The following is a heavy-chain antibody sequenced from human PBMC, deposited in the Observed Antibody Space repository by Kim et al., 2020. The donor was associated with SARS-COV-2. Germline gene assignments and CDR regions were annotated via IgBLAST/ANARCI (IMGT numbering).Heavy chain of an antibody. CDR1: GYSFTSYW. Sequence: GESLKISCKGSGYSFTSYWIGWVRQMPGKGLEWMGIIYPGDSDTRYSPSFQGQVTISADKSISTAYLQWSSLKASDTAMYYCARTDYSSGYSNWFDPWGQGTLVTVSS. CDR2: IYPGDSDT. D-gene: IGHD3-22*01. CDR3: ARTDYSSGYSNWFDP. V-gene: IGHV5-51*01. J-gene: IGHJ5*02.